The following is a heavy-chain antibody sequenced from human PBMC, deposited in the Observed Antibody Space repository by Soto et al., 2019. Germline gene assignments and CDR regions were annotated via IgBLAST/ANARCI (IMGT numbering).Heavy chain of an antibody. CDR3: ARDRSLLLWFGESPFDY. CDR2: ISAYNGNT. D-gene: IGHD3-10*01. Sequence: QVQLVQSGAEVKKPGASVKVSCKASGYTFTSYGISWVRQAPGQGLEWMGWISAYNGNTNYAQKLRGRVTMTTDTSTSTAYMELRSLRSDDTAVYYCARDRSLLLWFGESPFDYWGQGTLVTVSS. CDR1: GYTFTSYG. J-gene: IGHJ4*02. V-gene: IGHV1-18*04.